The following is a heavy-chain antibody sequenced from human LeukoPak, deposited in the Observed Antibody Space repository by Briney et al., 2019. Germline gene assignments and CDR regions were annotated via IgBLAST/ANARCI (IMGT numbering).Heavy chain of an antibody. V-gene: IGHV3-30*18. CDR1: GFTFSSYG. CDR3: AKDEGRRAVAGTLDY. J-gene: IGHJ4*02. Sequence: GGSLRLSCAASGFTFSSYGMHWVRQAPGKGLEWVAVISYDGSNKYYADSVKGRFTISRDNSKNTLYLQMNSLRAEDTAVYYCAKDEGRRAVAGTLDYWGQGTLVTVSS. D-gene: IGHD6-19*01. CDR2: ISYDGSNK.